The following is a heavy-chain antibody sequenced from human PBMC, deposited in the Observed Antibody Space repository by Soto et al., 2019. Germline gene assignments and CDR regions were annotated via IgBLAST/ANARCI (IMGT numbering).Heavy chain of an antibody. CDR2: IYYSGST. CDR1: VGSISSSSYY. J-gene: IGHJ4*02. V-gene: IGHV4-39*01. Sequence: LQLQESGPGLVKPSETLSLTCTVSVGSISSSSYYWGWIRQPPGKGLEWIGSIYYSGSTYYNPSLKSRVTLSVDTSKNQFSLKLSSVTAEDTAVYYCARRLSVSYYRVYYFDYWGQGTLVTVSS. CDR3: ARRLSVSYYRVYYFDY. D-gene: IGHD1-26*01.